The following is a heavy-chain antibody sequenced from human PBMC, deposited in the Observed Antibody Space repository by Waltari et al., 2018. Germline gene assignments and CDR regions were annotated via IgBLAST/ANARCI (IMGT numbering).Heavy chain of an antibody. J-gene: IGHJ6*02. CDR1: GFTFSSYW. V-gene: IGHV3-74*01. Sequence: EVQLVESGGGLVQPGGSLRLSCAASGFTFSSYWMHWVRQAPGKGLVVVSRIKSDGRSTSYADSVKGRFTISRDNAKNTLYLQMNSLRAEDTAVYYCARRLSRSRYGMDVWGQGTTVTVSS. CDR3: ARRLSRSRYGMDV. D-gene: IGHD2-15*01. CDR2: IKSDGRST.